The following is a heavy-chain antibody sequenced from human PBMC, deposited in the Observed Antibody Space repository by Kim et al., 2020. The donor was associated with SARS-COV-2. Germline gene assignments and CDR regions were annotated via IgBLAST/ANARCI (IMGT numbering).Heavy chain of an antibody. CDR3: AKDRSSTSCHDY. D-gene: IGHD2-2*01. CDR1: GFIFSNFG. Sequence: GGSLRLSCAASGFIFSNFGMHWVRQAPGERPEWVAAISCSGGSKYYADSVKGRFTISRDNAKNTLYLQMNSLRAEDTAVYYCAKDRSSTSCHDYWGQGTLVTVSS. CDR2: ISCSGGSK. J-gene: IGHJ4*02. V-gene: IGHV3-23*01.